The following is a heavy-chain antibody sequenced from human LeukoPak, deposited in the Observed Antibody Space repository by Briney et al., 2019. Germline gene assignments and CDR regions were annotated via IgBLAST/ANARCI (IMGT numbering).Heavy chain of an antibody. CDR2: FNPNSGGT. V-gene: IGHV1-2*02. J-gene: IGHJ4*02. Sequence: ASVKVSCKASGYTFTGYYMHWVRQAPGQGHEWMGCFNPNSGGTNYAQKFQGRVTMTRDTSISTAYMELNRLRSDDTAVYYCAAGTAMADFDYWGQGTLVTVSS. CDR3: AAGTAMADFDY. D-gene: IGHD5-18*01. CDR1: GYTFTGYY.